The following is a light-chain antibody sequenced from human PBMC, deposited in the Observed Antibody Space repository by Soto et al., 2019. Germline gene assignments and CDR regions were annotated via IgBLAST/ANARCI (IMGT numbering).Light chain of an antibody. CDR2: DVS. CDR3: SSYTSSSTYV. CDR1: SSDVGGYNY. Sequence: QSVLTQPASVSGSPGQSIAISCIGSSSDVGGYNYVSWHQQHPGKAPKVVIYDVSNRPSGVSDRFSGSKSGNTASMTISGLQAEDEADYYCSSYTSSSTYVFGTGTKAPVL. J-gene: IGLJ1*01. V-gene: IGLV2-14*01.